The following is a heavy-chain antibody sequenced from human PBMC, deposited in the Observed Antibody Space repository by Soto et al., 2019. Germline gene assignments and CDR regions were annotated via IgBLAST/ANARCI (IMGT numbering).Heavy chain of an antibody. J-gene: IGHJ6*03. CDR3: AKARRRGYYTLYYYSYMDV. CDR1: GFTFSSYA. D-gene: IGHD3-3*01. V-gene: IGHV3-64*04. CDR2: ISSNGGST. Sequence: GGSLRLSCSASGFTFSSYAMHWVRQAPGKGLEYVSAISSNGGSTYYADSVKGRFTISRDNAKNSLYLQMNSLRAEDTAVYYRAKARRRGYYTLYYYSYMDVGEKGPTAPV.